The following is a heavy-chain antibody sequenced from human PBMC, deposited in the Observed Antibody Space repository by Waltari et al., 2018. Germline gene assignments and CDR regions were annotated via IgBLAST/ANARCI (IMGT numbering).Heavy chain of an antibody. D-gene: IGHD6-13*01. CDR1: GFIFSDYA. V-gene: IGHV3-64*07. CDR2: ITGNGYGT. CDR3: ARRGSNWSPYDL. J-gene: IGHJ4*02. Sequence: EVQLVESGGGLVQSGGSLGLSCAASGFIFSDYAMHWVRQATGKEPEYFSGITGNGYGTYYADSVKGRVSISRDNSKNTLYLQMGSLTVEDTAVYYCARRGSNWSPYDLWGQGTLVTVSS.